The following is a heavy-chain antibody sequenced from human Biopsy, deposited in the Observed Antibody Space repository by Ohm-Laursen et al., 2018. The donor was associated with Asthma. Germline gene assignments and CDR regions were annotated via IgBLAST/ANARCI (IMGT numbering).Heavy chain of an antibody. CDR2: SDHRGST. CDR3: AGGPEWSGLDV. V-gene: IGHV4-34*01. Sequence: GTLSLTCSIYALSVRDYYWTWVRQPPGKGLEWIGESDHRGSTNINPTLKSRVTISEDTSAFNFSLKVRSVTATDTAIYYCAGGPEWSGLDVWGQGTTVTVSS. J-gene: IGHJ6*02. CDR1: ALSVRDYY. D-gene: IGHD3-3*01.